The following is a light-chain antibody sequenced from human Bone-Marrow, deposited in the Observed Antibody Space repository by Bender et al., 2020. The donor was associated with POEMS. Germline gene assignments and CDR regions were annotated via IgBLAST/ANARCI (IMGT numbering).Light chain of an antibody. CDR3: CSYGGSYTS. CDR2: EVT. V-gene: IGLV2-8*01. J-gene: IGLJ2*01. Sequence: QSALTQPPSASGSPGQLVTISCSGLSSDISAFDSVSWYHQLPGKAPRLIIYEVTKRPSGVPDRLSASRSGNTASLTVSGLQAADEGEYYCCSYGGSYTSVGGGTKLTLL. CDR1: SSDISAFDS.